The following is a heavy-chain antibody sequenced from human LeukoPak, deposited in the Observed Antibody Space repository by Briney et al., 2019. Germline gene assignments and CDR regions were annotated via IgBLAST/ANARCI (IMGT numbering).Heavy chain of an antibody. D-gene: IGHD4-23*01. CDR3: ARIEDYGGNSVNY. V-gene: IGHV4-59*01. CDR1: GGSISSYY. CDR2: IYYSGST. Sequence: SETLSLTCTVSGGSISSYYWNWIRQPPGKGLEWIGYIYYSGSTNYNPSLKSRVTISVDTSKNQFSLKLSSVTAADTAVYYCARIEDYGGNSVNYWGQGTLVTVSS. J-gene: IGHJ4*02.